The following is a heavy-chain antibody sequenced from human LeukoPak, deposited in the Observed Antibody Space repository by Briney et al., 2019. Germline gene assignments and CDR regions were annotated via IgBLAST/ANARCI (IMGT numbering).Heavy chain of an antibody. CDR1: GYTFTSYD. CDR3: ARVDSCGYGGYYYYYMDV. V-gene: IGHV1-8*01. Sequence: ASVKVSCKASGYTFTSYDINWVRQATGQGLEWMGWMNPNSGNTGYAQKFQGRVTMTRNTSISTAYMELSSLRSEDTAVYYCARVDSCGYGGYYYYYMDVWGKGTTVTVSS. CDR2: MNPNSGNT. D-gene: IGHD5-18*01. J-gene: IGHJ6*03.